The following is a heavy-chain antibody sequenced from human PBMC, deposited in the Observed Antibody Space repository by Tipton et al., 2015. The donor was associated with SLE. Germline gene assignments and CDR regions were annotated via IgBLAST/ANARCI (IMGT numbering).Heavy chain of an antibody. J-gene: IGHJ2*01. CDR1: GGSFSGYY. CDR2: INQSGSA. V-gene: IGHV4-34*01. Sequence: TLSLTCAVYGGSFSGYYWSWFRQPPGKGLEWIGEINQSGSATYNPSLKSRVTVPPDTSKTQFSLRLKSVTAADTAVYYCARNLAAGTGWSFDPWARDTRVTVSP. CDR3: ARNLAAGTGWSFDP. D-gene: IGHD6-13*01.